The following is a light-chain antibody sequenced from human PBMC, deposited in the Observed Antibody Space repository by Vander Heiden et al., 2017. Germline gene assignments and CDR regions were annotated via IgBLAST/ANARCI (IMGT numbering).Light chain of an antibody. Sequence: DIVMTQSPLSLPVTPGEPASISCRSSQSLLHSNGYNYLDWYLQKPGQSPQLLIYLGSNRASGVPDRFRGSGSGTDFTLKISRVEAEDVGVYYCRQALQTPATFGQGTKVEIK. CDR3: RQALQTPAT. V-gene: IGKV2-28*01. CDR1: QSLLHSNGYNY. J-gene: IGKJ1*01. CDR2: LGS.